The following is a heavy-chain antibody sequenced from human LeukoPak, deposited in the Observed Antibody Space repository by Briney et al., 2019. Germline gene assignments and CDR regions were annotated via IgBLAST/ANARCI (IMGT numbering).Heavy chain of an antibody. J-gene: IGHJ5*02. CDR1: GFTFDDYA. D-gene: IGHD6-13*01. CDR2: ISWNSGSI. V-gene: IGHV3-9*03. CDR3: VKGYSSSWYGWFDP. Sequence: GGSLRLSCAASGFTFDDYAMHWVRQAPGKGLEWVSGISWNSGSIGYADSVKGRFTISRDNAKNSLYLQMNSLRAEDMALYYCVKGYSSSWYGWFDPWGQGTLVTVSS.